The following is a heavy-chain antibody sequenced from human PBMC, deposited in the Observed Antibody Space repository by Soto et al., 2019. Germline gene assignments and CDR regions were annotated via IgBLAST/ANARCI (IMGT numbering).Heavy chain of an antibody. D-gene: IGHD3-22*01. Sequence: GASVQVSCKASGCTFTGYYMHWVRQAPGQGLEWMGWINPNSGGTNYAQKFQGWVTMTRDTSISTAYMELSRLRSDDTAVYYCARWRYYYDSSGDLRTDYYGMDVWGQGTTVTVSS. J-gene: IGHJ6*02. CDR3: ARWRYYYDSSGDLRTDYYGMDV. CDR1: GCTFTGYY. CDR2: INPNSGGT. V-gene: IGHV1-2*04.